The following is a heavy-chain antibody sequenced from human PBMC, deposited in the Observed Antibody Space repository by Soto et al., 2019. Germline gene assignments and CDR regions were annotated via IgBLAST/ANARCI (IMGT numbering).Heavy chain of an antibody. D-gene: IGHD3-22*01. V-gene: IGHV3-23*01. CDR1: GFTFSSYA. CDR3: ALDHTVVIRDAFNI. Sequence: EVQILESGGGLVQPGGSLRLSCAASGFTFSSYAMYWVRQAPGKGLAWVSGISDSGTGTYYADSVKGRFTISRDNSNNTVYLQMQSLRAEDTAVYYCALDHTVVIRDAFNIWGQGTMVNVSS. J-gene: IGHJ3*02. CDR2: ISDSGTGT.